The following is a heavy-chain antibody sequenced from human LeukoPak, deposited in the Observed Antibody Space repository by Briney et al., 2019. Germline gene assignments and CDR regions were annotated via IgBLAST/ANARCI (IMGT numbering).Heavy chain of an antibody. CDR3: ARLTMVQGVIITDYFDY. Sequence: SETLSLTCTVSGGSISSSSYYWGWIRQPPGKGLEWIGSIYYSGSTYYNPSLKSPVTISVDTSKNQFSLKLSSVTAADTAVYYCARLTMVQGVIITDYFDYWGQGTMVTVSS. D-gene: IGHD3-10*01. V-gene: IGHV4-39*01. CDR2: IYYSGST. CDR1: GGSISSSSYY. J-gene: IGHJ4*02.